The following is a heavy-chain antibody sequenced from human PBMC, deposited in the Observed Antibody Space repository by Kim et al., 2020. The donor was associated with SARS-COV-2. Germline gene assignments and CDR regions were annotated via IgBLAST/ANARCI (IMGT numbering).Heavy chain of an antibody. D-gene: IGHD3-9*01. J-gene: IGHJ4*02. Sequence: GGSLRLSCSASGFTFSSYAMHWVRQAPGKGLEYVSAISSNGGSTYYADSVKGRFTISRDNSKNTLYLQMSSLRAEDTAVYYCVKLSRGQNYDILTGWYYFDYWGQGTLVTVSS. CDR3: VKLSRGQNYDILTGWYYFDY. V-gene: IGHV3-64D*06. CDR1: GFTFSSYA. CDR2: ISSNGGST.